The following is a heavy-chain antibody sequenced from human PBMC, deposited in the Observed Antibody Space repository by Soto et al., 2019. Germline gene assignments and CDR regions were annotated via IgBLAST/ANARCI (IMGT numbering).Heavy chain of an antibody. Sequence: PSETLSLTCAVSGGSISSGVYSWTWIRQPPGKGLEWIGYIYQSGTTYYNLSLKSRVTVSIDRSKDQFSLELSSVTAADTAVYYCARGWNCARTSCYFDYWGQGILVTVSS. CDR3: ARGWNCARTSCYFDY. D-gene: IGHD2-2*01. V-gene: IGHV4-30-2*01. J-gene: IGHJ4*02. CDR1: GGSISSGVYS. CDR2: IYQSGTT.